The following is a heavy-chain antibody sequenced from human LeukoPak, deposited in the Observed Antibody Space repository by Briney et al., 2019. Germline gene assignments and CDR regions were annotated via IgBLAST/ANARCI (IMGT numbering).Heavy chain of an antibody. CDR3: AKDLMRGLYRPLDF. CDR1: GFTFSNAW. Sequence: PGGSLRLSCAASGFTFSNAWMSWVRQAPGKGLEWLATLSSDGIKTNYADSVKGRFTISRDISKNTLYLHMNSLRTEDTALYYCAKDLMRGLYRPLDFWGQGTLVTVSS. J-gene: IGHJ4*02. V-gene: IGHV3-30*18. D-gene: IGHD6-19*01. CDR2: LSSDGIKT.